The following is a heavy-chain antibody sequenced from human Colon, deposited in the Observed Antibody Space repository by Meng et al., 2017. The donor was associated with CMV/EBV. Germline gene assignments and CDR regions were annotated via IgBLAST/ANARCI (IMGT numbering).Heavy chain of an antibody. CDR2: IYSGGTT. CDR3: ARERNYYYYGMDV. V-gene: IGHV3-53*01. CDR1: GFNFGKFW. J-gene: IGHJ6*02. Sequence: GGSLRLSCEASGFNFGKFWMNWVRQAPGKGLEWVAVIYSGGTTYYADSVKGRFSISRDNSKNTLYLQMNSLTAEDTAVYYCARERNYYYYGMDVWGQGTTVTVSS.